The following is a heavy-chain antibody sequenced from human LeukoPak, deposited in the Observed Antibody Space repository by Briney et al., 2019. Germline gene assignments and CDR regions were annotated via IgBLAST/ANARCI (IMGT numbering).Heavy chain of an antibody. CDR1: GYTFTSYG. D-gene: IGHD3-16*02. V-gene: IGHV1-69*13. CDR3: ARDPSGLRLGELSSDFDY. CDR2: IIPIFGTA. J-gene: IGHJ4*02. Sequence: GASVTVSCKASGYTFTSYGISWVRQAPGQGLEWMGGIIPIFGTANYAQKFQGRVTITADESTSTAYMELSSLRSEDTAVYYWARDPSGLRLGELSSDFDYWGQGTLVTVSS.